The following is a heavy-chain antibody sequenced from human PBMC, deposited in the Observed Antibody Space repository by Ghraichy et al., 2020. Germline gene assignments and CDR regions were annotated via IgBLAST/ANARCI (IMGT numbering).Heavy chain of an antibody. J-gene: IGHJ4*02. CDR1: GGSFSGYY. Sequence: SETLSLTFAVYGGSFSGYYWSWIRQPPGKRLEWIGEINHSGSTNYNPSLKSRVTISVDTSKNQFSLKLSSVTAADTAVYYCARGRHYYDHSSGYSPPFDYWGQGTLVTVSS. CDR2: INHSGST. D-gene: IGHD3-22*01. V-gene: IGHV4-34*01. CDR3: ARGRHYYDHSSGYSPPFDY.